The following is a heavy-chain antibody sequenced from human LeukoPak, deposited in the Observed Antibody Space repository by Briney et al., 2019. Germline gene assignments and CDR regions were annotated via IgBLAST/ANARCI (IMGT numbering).Heavy chain of an antibody. CDR2: ISGSGGST. J-gene: IGHJ4*02. Sequence: GGSLRLSCAAPGFTFSSYAMSWVRQAPGKGLEWVSAISGSGGSTYYADSVKGRFTISRDNSKNTLYLQMNSLRAEDTAVYYCAKCHYDSSGLFDYWGQGTLVTASS. CDR1: GFTFSSYA. CDR3: AKCHYDSSGLFDY. V-gene: IGHV3-23*01. D-gene: IGHD3-22*01.